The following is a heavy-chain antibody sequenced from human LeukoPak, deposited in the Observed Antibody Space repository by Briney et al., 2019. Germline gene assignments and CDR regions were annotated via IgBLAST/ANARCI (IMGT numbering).Heavy chain of an antibody. J-gene: IGHJ4*02. V-gene: IGHV3-23*01. CDR2: ISGSGGST. D-gene: IGHD2-21*01. Sequence: GGSLRLSCSAYAFTFSSYAMSWVRQAPGKGLEWVSAISGSGGSTYYADSVKGRFTISRDNSKNTLYLQMNSLRAEDTAVYYCAKGAPKHNDFDYWGQGTLVTVSS. CDR1: AFTFSSYA. CDR3: AKGAPKHNDFDY.